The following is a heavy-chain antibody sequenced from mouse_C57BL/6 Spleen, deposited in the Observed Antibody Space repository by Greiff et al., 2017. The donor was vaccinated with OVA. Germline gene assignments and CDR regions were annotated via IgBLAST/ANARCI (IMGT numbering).Heavy chain of an antibody. CDR3: ARESLIYDGYYVLDY. V-gene: IGHV1-53*01. Sequence: QVQLQQPGTELVKPGASVKLSCKASGYTFTSYWMHWVKQRPGQGLEWIGNINPSNGGTNYNEKFKSKATLTVDKSSSTAYMQLSRLTSEDSAVYYCARESLIYDGYYVLDYWGQGTTLTVSS. CDR1: GYTFTSYW. D-gene: IGHD2-3*01. J-gene: IGHJ2*01. CDR2: INPSNGGT.